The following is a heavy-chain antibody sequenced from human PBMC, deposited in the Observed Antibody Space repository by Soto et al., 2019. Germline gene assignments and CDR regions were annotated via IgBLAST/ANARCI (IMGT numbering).Heavy chain of an antibody. CDR1: GFTFSSYS. J-gene: IGHJ6*01. D-gene: IGHD5-18*01. V-gene: IGHV3-48*02. CDR3: ARDGDTGMVQYYYYGLDV. CDR2: ISSSSGTI. Sequence: GGSLRRSCAASGFTFSSYSMNWFRQAPGKGLEWASYISSSSGTIYYADSVKGRFTISRYNAKNSLYLQMNSLRDEDTAVYYCARDGDTGMVQYYYYGLDVWGQGTTVTASS.